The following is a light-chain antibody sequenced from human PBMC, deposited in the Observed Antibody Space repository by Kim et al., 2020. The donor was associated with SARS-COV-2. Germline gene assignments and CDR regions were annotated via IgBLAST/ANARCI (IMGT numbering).Light chain of an antibody. CDR3: QQYDNLPYT. Sequence: SASVGDRVTITCQASQDISNYLNWYQQKPGKDPKLLIYDASNLETGVPSRFSGGGSGTDFTFTISSLQPEDIASYYCQQYDNLPYTFGQGTKLEIK. J-gene: IGKJ2*01. CDR2: DAS. V-gene: IGKV1-33*01. CDR1: QDISNY.